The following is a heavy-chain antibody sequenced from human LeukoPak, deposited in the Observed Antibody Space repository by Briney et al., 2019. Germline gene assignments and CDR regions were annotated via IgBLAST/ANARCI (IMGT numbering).Heavy chain of an antibody. V-gene: IGHV1-18*01. D-gene: IGHD3-16*01. Sequence: ASVKVSCKASGYTFTSYGISWLRQAPGQGLEWMGWISAYNGNTNYAQKLQGRVTMTTDTSTSTAYMELRSLRSDDTAVYYCARGEVLGYDLTAFDIWGQGTMVTVSS. CDR3: ARGEVLGYDLTAFDI. J-gene: IGHJ3*02. CDR1: GYTFTSYG. CDR2: ISAYNGNT.